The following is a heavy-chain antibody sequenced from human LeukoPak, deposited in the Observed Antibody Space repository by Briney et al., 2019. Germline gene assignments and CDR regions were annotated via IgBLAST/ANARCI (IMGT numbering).Heavy chain of an antibody. CDR1: GFTFSGSA. Sequence: GGSLRLSCAASGFTFSGSAIHWVRQASGKGLEWVGRIKSKAAIYATAYAASVKGRFTISRDDSEDTAYLQMNSLKTEDTAVYYCTTYGDYAPGSDYWGQGTLVTVSS. J-gene: IGHJ4*02. CDR2: IKSKAAIYAT. CDR3: TTYGDYAPGSDY. V-gene: IGHV3-73*01. D-gene: IGHD4-17*01.